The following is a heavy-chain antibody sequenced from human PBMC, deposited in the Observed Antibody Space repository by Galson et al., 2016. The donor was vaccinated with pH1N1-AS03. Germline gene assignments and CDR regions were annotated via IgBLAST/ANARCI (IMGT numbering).Heavy chain of an antibody. CDR1: GFTVSSGY. Sequence: SLRLSCAATGFTVSSGYHMSWVRQAPGKGLEWVSVIHPGGDTYNADSVKGRFTISRDNFENMVYLQMNSLRPVDTAVYYCAGDEGFANGINVWGQGTTVTVSS. D-gene: IGHD3-3*01. CDR2: IHPGGDT. V-gene: IGHV3-66*02. CDR3: AGDEGFANGINV. J-gene: IGHJ6*02.